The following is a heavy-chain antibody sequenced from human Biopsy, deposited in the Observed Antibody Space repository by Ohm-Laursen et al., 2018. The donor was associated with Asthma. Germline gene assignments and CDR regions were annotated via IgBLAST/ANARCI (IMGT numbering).Heavy chain of an antibody. CDR2: IRVYNGNT. CDR3: ARAVDYSHYYGIDV. Sequence: ASVKVSCKTSGYTYNSAGITWVRQAPGQGLEWMGWIRVYNGNTKVAQKLQDRVTMITDTSTSTAYMELRSLRSDDTAVYFCARAVDYSHYYGIDVWGQGTTVTVS. CDR1: GYTYNSAG. D-gene: IGHD3-10*01. J-gene: IGHJ6*02. V-gene: IGHV1-18*01.